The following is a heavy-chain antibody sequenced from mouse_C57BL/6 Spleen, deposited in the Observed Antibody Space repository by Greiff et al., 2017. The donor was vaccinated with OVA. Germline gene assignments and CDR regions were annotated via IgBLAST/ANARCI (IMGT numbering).Heavy chain of an antibody. Sequence: QVHVKQPGAELVKPGASVKVSCKASGYTFTSYWMHWVKQRPGQGLEWIGRIHPSDSDTNYNQKFKGKATLTVDKSSSTAYMQLSSLTSEDSAVYYCAIGYYDPDGDAYWGQGTLVTVSA. D-gene: IGHD2-4*01. J-gene: IGHJ3*01. V-gene: IGHV1-74*01. CDR3: AIGYYDPDGDAY. CDR2: IHPSDSDT. CDR1: GYTFTSYW.